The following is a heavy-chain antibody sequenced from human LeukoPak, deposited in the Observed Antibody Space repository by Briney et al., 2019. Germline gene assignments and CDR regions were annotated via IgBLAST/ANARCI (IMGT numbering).Heavy chain of an antibody. CDR1: GGSISSSSHY. D-gene: IGHD2-15*01. V-gene: IGHV4-61*05. CDR3: ARAQGYCSGGSCYPQVHYYYGMDV. J-gene: IGHJ6*02. CDR2: IYYSGST. Sequence: SETLSLTCTVSGGSISSSSHYWGWIRQPPGKGLEWIGYIYYSGSTNYNPSLKSRVTISVDTSKNQFSLKLSSVTAADTAVYYCARAQGYCSGGSCYPQVHYYYGMDVWGQGTTVTVSS.